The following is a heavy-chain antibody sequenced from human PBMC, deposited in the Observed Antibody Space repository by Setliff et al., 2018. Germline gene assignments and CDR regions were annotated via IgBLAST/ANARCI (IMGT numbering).Heavy chain of an antibody. CDR2: MWSDGTKK. V-gene: IGHV3-33*01. CDR3: TREHTPWVGASHHDC. D-gene: IGHD1-26*01. J-gene: IGHJ4*02. CDR1: GFIFRNYG. Sequence: QPGGSLRLSCAASGFIFRNYGIHWVRQTPGKGLEWVAVMWSDGTKKYYADSVKGRFTISRDNVKKMLYLQMDSLRTEDTAVYYCTREHTPWVGASHHDCWGQGTQVTVSS.